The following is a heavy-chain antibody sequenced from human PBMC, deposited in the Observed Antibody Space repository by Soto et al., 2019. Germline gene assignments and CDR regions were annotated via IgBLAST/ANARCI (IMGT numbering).Heavy chain of an antibody. CDR2: IYPVDSHT. CDR1: GYSFTNYL. CDR3: ARGHGSYNYHRMDV. J-gene: IGHJ6*02. V-gene: IGHV5-51*01. Sequence: RGESLKISCKVSGYSFTNYLIAWVRQMPGKGLEWMGIIYPVDSHTRYSPSFQGQVTISADRSINTAYLQWSTLKASDTAIYYCARGHGSYNYHRMDVWGQGTTVTVSS.